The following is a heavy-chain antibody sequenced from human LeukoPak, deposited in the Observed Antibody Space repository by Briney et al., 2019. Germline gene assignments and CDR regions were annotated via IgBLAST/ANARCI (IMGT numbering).Heavy chain of an antibody. D-gene: IGHD3-3*01. J-gene: IGHJ5*02. Sequence: GGSLRLSCAASGFTFSSYGMHWVRQAPGKGLEWVAFIRYDGSNKYYADSVKGRFTISRDNSKNTLYLQMNSLRAEDTAVYYCAKDLPYDFWSGYYGPNWFDPWGQGTLVTVSS. CDR1: GFTFSSYG. V-gene: IGHV3-30*02. CDR2: IRYDGSNK. CDR3: AKDLPYDFWSGYYGPNWFDP.